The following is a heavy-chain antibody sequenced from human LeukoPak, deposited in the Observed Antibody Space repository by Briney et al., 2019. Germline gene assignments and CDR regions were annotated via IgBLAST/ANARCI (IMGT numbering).Heavy chain of an antibody. CDR3: ARDSDSSGWLDYYMDV. Sequence: GGSLRLSCAATGFTFSTYSINWVRQAPGKGLEWVSSISSSGDYRYYADPVKGRFTISRDNAKNSLYLQMNSLRAEDTAVYYCARDSDSSGWLDYYMDVWGKGTTVTISS. V-gene: IGHV3-21*01. CDR1: GFTFSTYS. CDR2: ISSSGDYR. D-gene: IGHD6-19*01. J-gene: IGHJ6*03.